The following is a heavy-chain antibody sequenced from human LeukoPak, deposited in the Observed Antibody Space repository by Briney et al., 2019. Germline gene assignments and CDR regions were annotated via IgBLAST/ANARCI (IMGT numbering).Heavy chain of an antibody. CDR3: ARHHDYGDYGCFDY. J-gene: IGHJ4*02. D-gene: IGHD4-17*01. CDR1: GYSFTSYW. V-gene: IGHV5-51*01. Sequence: GESLKISCKGSGYSFTSYWIGWVRQMPGKGLEWMGIIYPGDSDTRYSPSFQGQVTISADKSIRTAYLQWSSLKVSDTAIYYCARHHDYGDYGCFDYWGQGTLFTVSS. CDR2: IYPGDSDT.